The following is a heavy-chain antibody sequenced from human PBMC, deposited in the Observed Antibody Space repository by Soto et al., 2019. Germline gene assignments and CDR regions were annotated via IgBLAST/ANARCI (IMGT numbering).Heavy chain of an antibody. CDR2: ISLYSDGT. Sequence: QVQLVQSGGEVKRPGASVKVSCKTSGYTFSNYGITWVRQAPGQPLEWLGWISLYSDGTNYAQKVQGRVSMTTDTSTTTAYMELRSLRSDDTAVYYCARVVQGAEACFGPWGQGTLVTVSS. J-gene: IGHJ5*02. D-gene: IGHD2-2*01. V-gene: IGHV1-18*01. CDR1: GYTFSNYG. CDR3: ARVVQGAEACFGP.